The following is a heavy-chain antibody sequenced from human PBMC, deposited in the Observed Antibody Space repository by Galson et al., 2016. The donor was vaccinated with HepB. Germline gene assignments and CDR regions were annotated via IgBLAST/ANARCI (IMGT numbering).Heavy chain of an antibody. CDR1: GFTFSSYS. D-gene: IGHD2-8*02. CDR3: AKSGPCTGSVCRLYYYYALDV. V-gene: IGHV3-48*01. J-gene: IGHJ6*04. CDR2: ISSSSSTI. Sequence: SLRLSCAASGFTFSSYSMNWVRQAPGKGLEWISYISSSSSTIYCADSVKGRFTISRDNAKNSLYLQMNSLRAEDTAVYYCAKSGPCTGSVCRLYYYYALDVWGKGTPVTVSS.